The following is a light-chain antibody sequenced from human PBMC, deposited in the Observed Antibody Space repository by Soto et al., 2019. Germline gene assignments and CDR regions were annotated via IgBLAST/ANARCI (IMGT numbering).Light chain of an antibody. CDR2: EDN. CDR1: SSDIGRYNR. Sequence: QSALTQPAYVSGSPGQSITISCTGISSDIGRYNRVSWYQRHQDKAPKLMIYEDNRRPSGVSHRFSGSKSGNTASLTISGLQDEDEADYYCWSYGGSSTYVVFGGGTKLTVL. J-gene: IGLJ2*01. V-gene: IGLV2-23*01. CDR3: WSYGGSSTYVV.